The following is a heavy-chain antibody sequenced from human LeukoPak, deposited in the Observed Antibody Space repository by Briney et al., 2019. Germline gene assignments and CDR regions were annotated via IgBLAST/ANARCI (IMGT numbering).Heavy chain of an antibody. CDR3: ARGTDSSSWYSLDY. Sequence: GSLRLSCAASGFTFSIYGMHWVRQAPGKGLEWIGYIYHSGSTYYNPSLKSRVTISVDRSKNQFSLKLSSVTAADTAVYYCARGTDSSSWYSLDYWGQGTLVTVSS. D-gene: IGHD6-13*01. CDR2: IYHSGST. CDR1: GFTFSIYG. V-gene: IGHV4-4*02. J-gene: IGHJ4*02.